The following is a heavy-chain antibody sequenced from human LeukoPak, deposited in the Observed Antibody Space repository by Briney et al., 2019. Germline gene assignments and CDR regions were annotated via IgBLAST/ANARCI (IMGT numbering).Heavy chain of an antibody. CDR1: GFTFSSYG. Sequence: HPGGSLRLSCAASGFTFSSYGMHWVRQAPGKGLEWVAFIRGDGSNKYYADSVKGRFTISRDNSKNTLYLQMNSLRAEDTAVYYCAKDLERYCSGGSCYSLDYWGQGTLVTVPS. D-gene: IGHD2-15*01. J-gene: IGHJ4*02. CDR3: AKDLERYCSGGSCYSLDY. V-gene: IGHV3-30*02. CDR2: IRGDGSNK.